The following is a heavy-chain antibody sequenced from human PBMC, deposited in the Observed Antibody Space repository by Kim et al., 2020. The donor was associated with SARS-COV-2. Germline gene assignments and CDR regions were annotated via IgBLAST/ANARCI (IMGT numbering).Heavy chain of an antibody. CDR1: GGSISSSSYY. CDR2: IYYSGST. J-gene: IGHJ4*02. V-gene: IGHV4-39*01. D-gene: IGHD3-22*01. CDR3: ARALYYYDSPFDY. Sequence: SETLSLTCTVSGGSISSSSYYWGWIRQPPGKGLEWIGSIYYSGSTYYNPSLKSRVTISVDTSKNQFSLKLSSVTAADTAVYYCARALYYYDSPFDYWGQGTLVTVSS.